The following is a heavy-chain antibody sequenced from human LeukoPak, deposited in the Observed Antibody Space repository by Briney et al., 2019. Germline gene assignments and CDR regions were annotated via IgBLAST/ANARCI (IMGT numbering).Heavy chain of an antibody. Sequence: ASVKVSCKASGYTFTSYGISWVRQAPGQGLEWMGWISAYNGNTNYAQKLQGRVTMTTDTSTSTAYMELRSLRSDDTAVYYCARLGCYGDYDGWFDPWGQGTLVTVSS. CDR3: ARLGCYGDYDGWFDP. V-gene: IGHV1-18*01. CDR1: GYTFTSYG. CDR2: ISAYNGNT. D-gene: IGHD4-17*01. J-gene: IGHJ5*02.